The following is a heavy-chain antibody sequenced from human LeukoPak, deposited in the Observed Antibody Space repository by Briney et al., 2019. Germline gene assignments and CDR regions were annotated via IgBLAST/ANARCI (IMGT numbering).Heavy chain of an antibody. V-gene: IGHV4-31*03. CDR2: IYYSGST. CDR3: ARDRSTQDTRGLYYYYYYGMDV. Sequence: SETLSLTCTVSGDSISSGGYYWSWIRQHPGKGLEWIGYIYYSGSTYYNPSLKSRVTISVDTSKNQFSLKLSSVTAADTAVYYCARDRSTQDTRGLYYYYYYGMDVWGQGTTVTVSS. CDR1: GDSISSGGYY. J-gene: IGHJ6*02.